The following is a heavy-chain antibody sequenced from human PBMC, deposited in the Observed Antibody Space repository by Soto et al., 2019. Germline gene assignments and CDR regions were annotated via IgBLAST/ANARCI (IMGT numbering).Heavy chain of an antibody. CDR1: GGTFSSYI. D-gene: IGHD1-1*01. CDR2: IIPILGLA. CDR3: ARYEGTVTRYHFNC. J-gene: IGHJ4*02. V-gene: IGHV1-69*02. Sequence: QVQLVQSGAEVKKPGSSVKVSCKASGGTFSSYIINWVRQAPGQGLEWMGRIIPILGLANYAQKFRGRVTITAHTSTSTASMELTSLSSEDTSVTACARYEGTVTRYHFNCWGQGTLVTVSS.